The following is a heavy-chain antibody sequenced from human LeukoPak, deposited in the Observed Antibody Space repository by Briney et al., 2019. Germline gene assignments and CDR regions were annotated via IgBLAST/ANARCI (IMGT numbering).Heavy chain of an antibody. J-gene: IGHJ4*02. D-gene: IGHD1-1*01. CDR3: AREDQGTRDY. CDR2: IYYSGST. V-gene: IGHV4-59*01. CDR1: GGSISSYY. Sequence: SETLSLTCTVSGGSISSYYWSWIRQPPGKGLEWIGYIYYSGSTNYNPSLKSRVTISVDTSKNQFSLKLSSVTAADTAVYYCAREDQGTRDYWGQGTLVTVSS.